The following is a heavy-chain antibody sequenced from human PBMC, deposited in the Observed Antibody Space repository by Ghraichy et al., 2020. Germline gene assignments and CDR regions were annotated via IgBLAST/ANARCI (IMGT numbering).Heavy chain of an antibody. D-gene: IGHD4-17*01. V-gene: IGHV4-4*07. CDR1: GGSISSYY. Sequence: SETLSLTCTVSGGSISSYYWSWIRQPAGKGLEWIGRIYTSGSTNYNPSLKSRVTMSVDTSKNQFSLKLSSVTAADTAVYYCARELPEEFYDYGDYFDYWGQGTLVTVSS. J-gene: IGHJ4*02. CDR2: IYTSGST. CDR3: ARELPEEFYDYGDYFDY.